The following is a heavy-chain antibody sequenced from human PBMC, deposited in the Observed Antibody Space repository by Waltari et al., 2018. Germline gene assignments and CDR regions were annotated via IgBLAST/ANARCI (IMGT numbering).Heavy chain of an antibody. CDR3: ARGRRISMIRGTWGFDY. V-gene: IGHV4-34*02. CDR2: INHSENT. CDR1: GGSFSGYF. J-gene: IGHJ4*02. Sequence: QVQLQQWGAGLLKPSETLSLTCAVDGGSFSGYFWSWIRQPHGKGLEWIGEINHSENTNYNPSLKSRVTMSVDTSKNQFSLNLSSVTAADTAVYYCARGRRISMIRGTWGFDYWGQGTLVTVSS. D-gene: IGHD3-10*01.